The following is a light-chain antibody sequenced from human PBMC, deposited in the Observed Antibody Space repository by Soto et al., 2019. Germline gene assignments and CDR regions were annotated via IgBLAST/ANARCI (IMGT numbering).Light chain of an antibody. V-gene: IGLV2-8*01. CDR1: SRDVGGYNY. CDR2: DVT. CDR3: SSYAGTHVV. J-gene: IGLJ1*01. Sequence: QSVLTQAPSASGAPGHSVPISCTGTSRDVGGYNYVSWYQQHPGRAPKLMIYDVTKRPSGVPDRFSGSKSGNTASLTVSGLQAEDEADYYCSSYAGTHVVFGTGTKVTVL.